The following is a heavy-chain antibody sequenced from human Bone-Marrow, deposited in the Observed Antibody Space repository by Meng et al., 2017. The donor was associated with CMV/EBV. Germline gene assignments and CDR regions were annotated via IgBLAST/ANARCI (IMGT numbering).Heavy chain of an antibody. J-gene: IGHJ6*02. CDR3: AATKLNYDILTGYLNPNYGMDV. CDR2: IIPIFGTA. D-gene: IGHD3-9*01. Sequence: SVKVSCKASGGTFSSCAISWVRQAPGQGLEWMGGIIPIFGTANYAQKFQGRVTITTDESTSTAYMELSSLRSEDTAVYYCAATKLNYDILTGYLNPNYGMDVWGQGTTVTVSS. CDR1: GGTFSSCA. V-gene: IGHV1-69*05.